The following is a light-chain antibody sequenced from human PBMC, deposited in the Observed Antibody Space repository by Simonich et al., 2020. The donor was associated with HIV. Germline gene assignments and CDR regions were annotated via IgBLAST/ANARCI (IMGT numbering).Light chain of an antibody. Sequence: EIVMTQSPATLSVSPGERATLSCRANQSVSSNLAWYQQKPGQAPRRLFYGAFTRATGIPARFSGRGSGTEFTLTISSLQSEDFASYYCQQYNNWWTFGQGTKVEIK. J-gene: IGKJ1*01. V-gene: IGKV3-15*01. CDR1: QSVSSN. CDR2: GAF. CDR3: QQYNNWWT.